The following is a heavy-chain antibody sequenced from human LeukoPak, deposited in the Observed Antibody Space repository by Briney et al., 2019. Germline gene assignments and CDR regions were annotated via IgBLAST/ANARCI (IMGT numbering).Heavy chain of an antibody. CDR3: VRDDYLGY. D-gene: IGHD3-16*01. V-gene: IGHV3-7*05. CDR2: INEDGSEK. J-gene: IGHJ4*02. Sequence: SGGSLRLSCAASGFTFSRYWMAWVRQAPGKGLEWVAHINEDGSEKNYVDPVKGRFTISRDNAENSVYLQMNSLRAEDTAVYYCVRDDYLGYWGQGTLVTVSS. CDR1: GFTFSRYW.